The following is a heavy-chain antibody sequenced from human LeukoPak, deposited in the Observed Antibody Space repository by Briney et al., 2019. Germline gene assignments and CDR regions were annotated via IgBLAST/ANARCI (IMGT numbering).Heavy chain of an antibody. CDR2: IYYSGST. J-gene: IGHJ4*02. D-gene: IGHD3-22*01. Sequence: PSETLSLTCTVSGGSISSYYWSWVRRPPGKGLEWVGYIYYSGSTNYNPSLKSRVTISVDTSKNQFSLKLSSVTAADTAVYYCARRDYDSSGYYYAFDYWGQGTLVTVSS. V-gene: IGHV4-59*08. CDR1: GGSISSYY. CDR3: ARRDYDSSGYYYAFDY.